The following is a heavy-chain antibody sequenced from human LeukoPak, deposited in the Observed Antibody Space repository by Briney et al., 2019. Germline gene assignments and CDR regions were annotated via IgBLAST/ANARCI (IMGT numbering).Heavy chain of an antibody. D-gene: IGHD1-26*01. CDR1: GGSISSYY. J-gene: IGHJ4*02. V-gene: IGHV4-4*07. Sequence: PSQTLSPTCTVSGGSISSYYWSWIRQPAGKGLEWIGRIYTSGSTNYNPSLKSRVTMSVDTSKNQFSLKLSSVTAADTAVYYCARALPYSGSYFPFDYWGQGTLVTVSS. CDR3: ARALPYSGSYFPFDY. CDR2: IYTSGST.